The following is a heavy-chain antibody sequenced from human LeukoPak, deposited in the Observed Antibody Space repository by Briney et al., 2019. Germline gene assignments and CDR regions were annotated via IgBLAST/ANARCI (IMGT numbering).Heavy chain of an antibody. CDR2: INWDGSST. D-gene: IGHD6-19*01. CDR1: GFTFDYYG. J-gene: IGHJ3*02. CDR3: ARTVSSAGWSDDAFDI. V-gene: IGHV3-20*04. Sequence: GGSLRLSCAASGFTFDYYGMSWARQAPGKGLEWVSGINWDGSSTGYADSVKGRFTISRDNAKNFLYLRMNSLRAEDTALYYCARTVSSAGWSDDAFDIWGQGTMVTVSS.